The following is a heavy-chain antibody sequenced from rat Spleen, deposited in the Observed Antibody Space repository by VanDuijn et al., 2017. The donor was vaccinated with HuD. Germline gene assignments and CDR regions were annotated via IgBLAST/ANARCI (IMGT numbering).Heavy chain of an antibody. D-gene: IGHD1-6*01. CDR1: GFTFSDYY. CDR3: TTWDYYDNRFDY. J-gene: IGHJ2*01. Sequence: EVQLVESDGGLVQPGRSLKLSCAASGFTFSDYYMAWVRQAPTKGLAWVAYISTAGSNTFYRDSVKGRFTISRDNDKSTLHLQMDSLRSEDTATYYCTTWDYYDNRFDYWGQGVMVTVSS. V-gene: IGHV5-27*01. CDR2: ISTAGSNT.